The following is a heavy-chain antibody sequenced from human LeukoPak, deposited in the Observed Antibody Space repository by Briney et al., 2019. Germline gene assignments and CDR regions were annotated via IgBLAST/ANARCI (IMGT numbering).Heavy chain of an antibody. D-gene: IGHD3-10*01. Sequence: GRSLRLSCAASGFTFSSYGMHWVRQALGKGLEWVAVIWYDGSNKYYADSVKGRFTISRDNSKNTLYLQMNSLRAEDTAVYYCARDFGPDYYYYGMDVWGQGTTVTVSS. CDR2: IWYDGSNK. CDR1: GFTFSSYG. J-gene: IGHJ6*02. V-gene: IGHV3-33*01. CDR3: ARDFGPDYYYYGMDV.